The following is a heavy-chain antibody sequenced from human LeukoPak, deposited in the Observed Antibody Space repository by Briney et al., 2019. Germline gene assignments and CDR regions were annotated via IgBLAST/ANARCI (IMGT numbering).Heavy chain of an antibody. CDR2: IIPIFGTA. V-gene: IGHV1-69*13. CDR3: ARFYYDSSGGYYYYGMDV. CDR1: GGTFISYA. Sequence: SVKVSCKASGGTFISYAISWVRQASGQGLEWMGGIIPIFGTANYAQKFQGRVTITADESTSTAYMELSSLRSEDTAVYYCARFYYDSSGGYYYYGMDVWGQGTTVTVSS. J-gene: IGHJ6*02. D-gene: IGHD3-22*01.